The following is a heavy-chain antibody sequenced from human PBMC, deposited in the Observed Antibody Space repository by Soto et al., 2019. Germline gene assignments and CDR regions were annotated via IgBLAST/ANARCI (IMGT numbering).Heavy chain of an antibody. V-gene: IGHV1-18*01. CDR1: GYTFTSYG. CDR3: ARDGIVVVPAAIVGYYYYYGMDV. CDR2: ISAYNGNT. D-gene: IGHD2-2*01. Sequence: SVKVSCKASGYTFTSYGISWVRQAPGQGLEWMGWISAYNGNTNYAQKLQGRVTMTTDTSTSTAYMELRSLRSDDTAVYYCARDGIVVVPAAIVGYYYYYGMDVWGQGTTVTVSS. J-gene: IGHJ6*02.